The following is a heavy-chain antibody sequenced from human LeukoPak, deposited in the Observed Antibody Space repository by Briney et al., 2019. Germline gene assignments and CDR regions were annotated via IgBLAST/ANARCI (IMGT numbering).Heavy chain of an antibody. CDR1: GYSFTNYW. CDR2: IYPGDSDT. V-gene: IGHV5-51*01. J-gene: IGHJ4*02. Sequence: GESLKISCKGSGYSFTNYWIGWVRQMPGKGLEWMGIIYPGDSDTRYSPSFQGQVTISADKCISTAYLQWSSLRASDSAMYYCALKSRGYCSGGRCYIGYWGQGTLVTVSS. D-gene: IGHD2-15*01. CDR3: ALKSRGYCSGGRCYIGY.